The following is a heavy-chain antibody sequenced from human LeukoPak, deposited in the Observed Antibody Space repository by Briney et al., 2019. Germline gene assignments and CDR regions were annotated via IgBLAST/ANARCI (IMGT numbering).Heavy chain of an antibody. CDR3: AKSDWFDP. J-gene: IGHJ5*02. CDR1: GFTFSSYG. V-gene: IGHV3-30*18. Sequence: EGSLRLSCAASGFTFSSYGMHWVRQAPGKGLEWVAVISYDGSNKYYADSVKGRFTISRDNSKNTLYLQMNSLRAEDTAVYYCAKSDWFDPWGQGTVVTVSS. CDR2: ISYDGSNK.